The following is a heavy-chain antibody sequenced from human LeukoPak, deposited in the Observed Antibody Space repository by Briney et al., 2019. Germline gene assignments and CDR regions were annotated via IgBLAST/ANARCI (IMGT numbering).Heavy chain of an antibody. CDR3: AIQLRFLEWLSSPDY. CDR1: GYTFTGYY. CDR2: INPNSGGT. D-gene: IGHD3-3*01. Sequence: ASVKVSCKASGYTFTGYYMHWVRQAPGQGLEWMGRINPNSGGTNYAQKFQGRVTMTRDTSISTAYMELSRLRSDDTAVYYCAIQLRFLEWLSSPDYWGQGTLVTVSS. J-gene: IGHJ4*02. V-gene: IGHV1-2*06.